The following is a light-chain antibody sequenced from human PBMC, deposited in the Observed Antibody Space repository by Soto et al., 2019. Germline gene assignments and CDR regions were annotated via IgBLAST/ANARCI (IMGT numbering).Light chain of an antibody. J-gene: IGLJ2*01. V-gene: IGLV2-11*01. CDR1: SSDVGGYNS. CDR3: CSYAGSFVV. Sequence: QSALTQPRSVSGSPGQSVTISCTGTSSDVGGYNSVSWYQQHPGKAPKLMIFDVSKRPSGVPDRFSGSKSGNTASLPISGLQAEDEGDYYCCSYAGSFVVFGGGTKLTVL. CDR2: DVS.